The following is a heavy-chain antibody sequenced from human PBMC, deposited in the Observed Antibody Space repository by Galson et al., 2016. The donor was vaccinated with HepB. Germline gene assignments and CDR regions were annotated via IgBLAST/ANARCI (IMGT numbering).Heavy chain of an antibody. V-gene: IGHV3-23*01. Sequence: SLRLSCAASGFTFSTYAMTWVRQAPGKGLEWVSAISGGGTYIYYTDSVKGRFTTSRDNSQDTVFLQMNSLRAEDTALYYCAENWKDGYPFYDYWGQGILVTVSS. CDR1: GFTFSTYA. J-gene: IGHJ4*02. CDR2: ISGGGTYI. CDR3: AENWKDGYPFYDY. D-gene: IGHD1-1*01.